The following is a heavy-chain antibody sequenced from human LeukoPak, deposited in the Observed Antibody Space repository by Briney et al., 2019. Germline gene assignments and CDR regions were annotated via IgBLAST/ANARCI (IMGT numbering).Heavy chain of an antibody. D-gene: IGHD3-10*01. Sequence: SETLSLTCTVSSGSFSSSSYYCGWIRQSPGMGLEWIATINYSGTTYYNPSLKSRVTTSVDTSRNPFSLKLTSVTAAATSYYYCARLRGGVQLWGDWGQGALVTVSS. CDR3: ARLRGGVQLWGD. J-gene: IGHJ4*01. CDR2: INYSGTT. CDR1: SGSFSSSSYY. V-gene: IGHV4-39*01.